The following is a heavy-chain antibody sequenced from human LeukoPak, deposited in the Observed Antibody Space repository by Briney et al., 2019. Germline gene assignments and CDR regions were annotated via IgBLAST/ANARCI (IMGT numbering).Heavy chain of an antibody. J-gene: IGHJ3*02. CDR1: GYTLTELS. CDR3: ATDRPWVGMGGAFDI. CDR2: FDPEDGET. V-gene: IGHV1-24*01. Sequence: ASVKVSCKVSGYTLTELSMHWVRQAPGKGLEWMGGFDPEDGETIYAQKFQGRVTMTEDTSTDTAHMELSSLRSEDTAVYYCATDRPWVGMGGAFDIWGQGTMVTVSS. D-gene: IGHD2-21*01.